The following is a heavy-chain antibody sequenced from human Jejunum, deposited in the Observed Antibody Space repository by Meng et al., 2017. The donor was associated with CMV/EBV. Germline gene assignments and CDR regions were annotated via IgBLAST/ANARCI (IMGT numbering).Heavy chain of an antibody. Sequence: VPIRGYYLGWTRQPAGKGLEWIGRIYTSGSTHYTPSLKSRLIMSVDLAKNQISLKLSSVTAADTAVYYCARESGSYYWFDPWGQGTLVTVSS. CDR3: ARESGSYYWFDP. V-gene: IGHV4-4*07. J-gene: IGHJ5*02. CDR1: VPIRGYY. CDR2: IYTSGST. D-gene: IGHD1-26*01.